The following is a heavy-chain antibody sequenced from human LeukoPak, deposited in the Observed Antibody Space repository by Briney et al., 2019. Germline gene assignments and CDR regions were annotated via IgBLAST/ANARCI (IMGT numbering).Heavy chain of an antibody. CDR3: ARDLSPRGYCSSTSCRGFDP. J-gene: IGHJ5*02. CDR1: GGSFSGYY. Sequence: SETLSLTCAVYGGSFSGYYWSWIRQPPGKGLEWIGEINHSGSTNYNPSLKSRVTISVDTSKNQFSLKLSSVTAADTAVYYCARDLSPRGYCSSTSCRGFDPWGQGTLVTVSS. CDR2: INHSGST. V-gene: IGHV4-34*01. D-gene: IGHD2-2*01.